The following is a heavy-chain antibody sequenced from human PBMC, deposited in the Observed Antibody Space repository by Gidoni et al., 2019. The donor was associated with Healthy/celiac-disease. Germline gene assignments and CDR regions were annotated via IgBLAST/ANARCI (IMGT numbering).Heavy chain of an antibody. CDR2: INHSGST. CDR1: GGSFSGYY. CDR3: ARRVSARWPYYFDY. V-gene: IGHV4-34*01. Sequence: QVQLQQWGAGLLKPSETLSLTCAVYGGSFSGYYWSWIRQPPGKGLEWIGEINHSGSTNYNPSLKSRVTISVDTSKNQFSLKLSSVTAADTAVYYCARRVSARWPYYFDYWGQGTLVTVSS. J-gene: IGHJ4*02.